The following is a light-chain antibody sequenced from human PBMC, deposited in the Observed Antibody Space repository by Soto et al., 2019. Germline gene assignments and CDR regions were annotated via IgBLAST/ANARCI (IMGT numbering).Light chain of an antibody. CDR3: QQYKTYPYN. Sequence: DIQMTQSPSTLSASVGDRVTITCRASESFSSRLAWYQQKPGKAPKLLIYDGSSLKSGVPSRFSGSGSGTEFTLTISYLQPDDFASYYCQQYKTYPYNFGQGTKLEIK. V-gene: IGKV1-5*01. CDR1: ESFSSR. CDR2: DGS. J-gene: IGKJ2*01.